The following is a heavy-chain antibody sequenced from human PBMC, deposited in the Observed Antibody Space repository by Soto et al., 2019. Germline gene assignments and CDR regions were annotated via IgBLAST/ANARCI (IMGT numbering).Heavy chain of an antibody. CDR2: INPNSGGT. D-gene: IGHD6-6*01. CDR3: ARDLGSSIAARPWYYFDY. V-gene: IGHV1-2*04. J-gene: IGHJ4*02. CDR1: GYTFTGYY. Sequence: ASVKVSCKASGYTFTGYYMHWVRQAPGQGLEWMGWINPNSGGTNYAQKFQGWVTMTRDTSISTAYMELSRLRSDDTAVYYCARDLGSSIAARPWYYFDYWGQGTLVTVSS.